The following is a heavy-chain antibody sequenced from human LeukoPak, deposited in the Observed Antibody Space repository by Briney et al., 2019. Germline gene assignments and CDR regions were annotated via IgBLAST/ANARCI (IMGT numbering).Heavy chain of an antibody. D-gene: IGHD4-23*01. Sequence: GGSLRLSCVASGVTFSDYYLNWVRQALGKGLEWVSYITSGSSNIYYADSVKGRFSISRDNAKNSLYLQMNSLRDEDTAVYYCARVVRGGLYYYYGMDVWGQGTTVTVSS. CDR1: GVTFSDYY. J-gene: IGHJ6*02. CDR3: ARVVRGGLYYYYGMDV. V-gene: IGHV3-48*02. CDR2: ITSGSSNI.